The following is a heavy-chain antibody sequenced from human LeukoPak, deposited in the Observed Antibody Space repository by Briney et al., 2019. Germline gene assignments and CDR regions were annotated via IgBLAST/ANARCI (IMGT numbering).Heavy chain of an antibody. CDR1: GGSISSGSYY. CDR3: ARGLLLWFGESSPHNWFDP. CDR2: IYYSGST. Sequence: PSETLSLTCTVSGGSISSGSYYWGWIRQPPGKGLEWIGSIYYSGSTYYNPSLKSRVTISVDTSKNQFSLKLSSVTAADTAVYYCARGLLLWFGESSPHNWFDPWGQGTLVTVSS. V-gene: IGHV4-39*01. J-gene: IGHJ5*02. D-gene: IGHD3-10*01.